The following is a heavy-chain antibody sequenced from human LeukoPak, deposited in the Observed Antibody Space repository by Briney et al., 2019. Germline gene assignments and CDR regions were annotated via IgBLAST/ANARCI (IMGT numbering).Heavy chain of an antibody. J-gene: IGHJ4*02. D-gene: IGHD6-13*01. CDR1: GDSFSRHT. CDR3: AREYDSRARFDS. V-gene: IGHV3-48*01. CDR2: ISSSGSPV. Sequence: PGGSLTLSCAGSGDSFSRHTMNWVRRAPGEGLEWIAYISSSGSPVYYADSVKGRFTISRDNARYSLYLHMNSLRAEDTAVYYCAREYDSRARFDSWGQGTLVSVSS.